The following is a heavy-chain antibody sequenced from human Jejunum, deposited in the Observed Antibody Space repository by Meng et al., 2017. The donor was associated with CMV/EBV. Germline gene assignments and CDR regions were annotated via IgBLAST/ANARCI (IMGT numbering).Heavy chain of an antibody. CDR3: ARVPWTYRYWDSPRYSPGQHYGMDL. Sequence: VRQAPGKGLEWIAHISSFGKTVYYADSVKGRFTISRDSAKISLYLQMNSLRAEDTAVYYCARVPWTYRYWDSPRYSPGQHYGMDLWGQGTTVTVSS. CDR2: ISSFGKTV. V-gene: IGHV3-48*03. D-gene: IGHD3-16*02. J-gene: IGHJ6*02.